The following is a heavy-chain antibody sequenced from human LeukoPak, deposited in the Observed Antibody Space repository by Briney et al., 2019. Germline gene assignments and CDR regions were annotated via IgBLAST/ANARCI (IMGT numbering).Heavy chain of an antibody. J-gene: IGHJ4*02. V-gene: IGHV3-30*04. CDR3: ARDRAVLLWFGESGAFDY. CDR2: ISYDGSNK. D-gene: IGHD3-10*01. CDR1: GFTFSSYA. Sequence: PGGSLRLSCAASGFTFSSYAMHWVRQAPGKGLEGVAVISYDGSNKYYADSVKGRFTISRDNSKNTLYLQMNSLRAEDTAVYYCARDRAVLLWFGESGAFDYWGQGTLVTVSS.